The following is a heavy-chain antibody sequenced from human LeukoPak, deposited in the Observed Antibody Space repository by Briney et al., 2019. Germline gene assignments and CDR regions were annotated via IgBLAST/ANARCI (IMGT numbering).Heavy chain of an antibody. J-gene: IGHJ4*02. CDR2: IYPRDGST. V-gene: IGHV1-46*01. Sequence: ASVKVSCKASGYTFTSNYIHWVRQAPGQGLEWMGMIYPRDGSTSYAQKFQGRVTVTRDTSTCTVHMELSGLRSEDTAVYYCARDQEGFDYWGQGTLVTVSS. CDR3: ARDQEGFDY. CDR1: GYTFTSNY.